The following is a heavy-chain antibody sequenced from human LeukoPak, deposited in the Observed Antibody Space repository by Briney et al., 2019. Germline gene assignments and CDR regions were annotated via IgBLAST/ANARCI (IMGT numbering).Heavy chain of an antibody. CDR1: GGTLSSYA. V-gene: IGHV1-69*06. Sequence: SVKVSCKASGGTLSSYAISWVRQAPGQGLEWMGGIIPIFGTANYAQKFQGRVTITADKSTSTAYMELSSLRSEDTAVYYCATARCGGDCYAYYYYYYGMDVWGQGTTVTVSS. CDR2: IIPIFGTA. J-gene: IGHJ6*02. D-gene: IGHD2-21*02. CDR3: ATARCGGDCYAYYYYYYGMDV.